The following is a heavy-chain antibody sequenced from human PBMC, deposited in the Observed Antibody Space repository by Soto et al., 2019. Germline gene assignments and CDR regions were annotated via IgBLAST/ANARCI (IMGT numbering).Heavy chain of an antibody. V-gene: IGHV1-8*01. CDR3: ARDYDFWSGFRRSADYYYGMDV. CDR2: MNPNSGNT. Sequence: GASVKVSCKASGYTFTSYDINWVRQATGQGLEWMGWMNPNSGNTGYAQKFQGRVTMTRNTSISTAYMELSSLRSEDTAVYYCARDYDFWSGFRRSADYYYGMDVWGQGTTVTVSS. CDR1: GYTFTSYD. J-gene: IGHJ6*02. D-gene: IGHD3-3*01.